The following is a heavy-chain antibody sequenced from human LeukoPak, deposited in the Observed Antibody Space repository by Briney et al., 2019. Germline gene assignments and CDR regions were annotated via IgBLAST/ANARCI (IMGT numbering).Heavy chain of an antibody. Sequence: GGSLRLSCAASGFTSSSYAMSWVRQAPGKGLEWVSAISGSGGSTYYADSVKGRFTISRDNSKNTLYLQMNSLRAEDTAVYYCAKDETAIIIAPFDYWGQGTLVTVSS. V-gene: IGHV3-23*01. J-gene: IGHJ4*02. CDR3: AKDETAIIIAPFDY. CDR2: ISGSGGST. CDR1: GFTSSSYA. D-gene: IGHD5-24*01.